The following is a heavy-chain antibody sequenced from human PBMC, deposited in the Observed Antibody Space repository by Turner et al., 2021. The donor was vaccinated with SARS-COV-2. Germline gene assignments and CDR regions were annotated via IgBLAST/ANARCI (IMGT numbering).Heavy chain of an antibody. CDR2: IYYSGST. J-gene: IGHJ6*02. CDR3: ARLMDTAMDYYGMDV. V-gene: IGHV4-39*01. CDR1: GGSIISSTYY. D-gene: IGHD5-18*01. Sequence: QLQLQESGPGLLKPSETLSLTCTVAGGSIISSTYYWGWIRQPPGKGLEWIGNIYYSGSTYYNPSLKSRVTISVDTSKNQFSLKLSAVTAADTAVYYCARLMDTAMDYYGMDVWGQGTTVTVSS.